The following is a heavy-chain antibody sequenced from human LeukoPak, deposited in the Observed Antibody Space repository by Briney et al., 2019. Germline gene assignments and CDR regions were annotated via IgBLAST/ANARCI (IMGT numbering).Heavy chain of an antibody. D-gene: IGHD2-2*01. CDR3: ARGRPLEGYCSSTSCYWHAFDI. Sequence: SETLSLTCAVYGVSFSGYYWSWIRQPPGKGLEWIGEINHSGSTNYNPSLKSRVTISVDTSKNQFSLKLSSVTAADTAVYYCARGRPLEGYCSSTSCYWHAFDIWGQGTMVTVSS. V-gene: IGHV4-34*01. CDR1: GVSFSGYY. J-gene: IGHJ3*02. CDR2: INHSGST.